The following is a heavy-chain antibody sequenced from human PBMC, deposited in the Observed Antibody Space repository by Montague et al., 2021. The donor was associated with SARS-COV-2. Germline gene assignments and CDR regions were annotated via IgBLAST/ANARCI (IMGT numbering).Heavy chain of an antibody. J-gene: IGHJ6*02. V-gene: IGHV4-61*01. Sequence: SETRSLTCIVSGGSVSSGSYYWSWIRQPPGKGLEWIGYIYYSGSTNYNPSLKSRVTISVDTSKNQFSLKLSSVTAADTAVYYCARDPWRITIFGVVTRYGMDVWCQGTTVTVSS. D-gene: IGHD3-3*01. CDR2: IYYSGST. CDR3: ARDPWRITIFGVVTRYGMDV. CDR1: GGSVSSGSYY.